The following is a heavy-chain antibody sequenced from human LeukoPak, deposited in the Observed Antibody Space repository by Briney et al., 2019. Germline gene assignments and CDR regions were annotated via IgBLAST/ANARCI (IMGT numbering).Heavy chain of an antibody. D-gene: IGHD3/OR15-3a*01. V-gene: IGHV3-7*01. CDR2: IRPDGSAV. J-gene: IGHJ6*02. Sequence: GGSLRLSCIASGFAFHQHSMSWVRQAPVKGLEWVASIRPDGSAVFYVDSVKGRFTFSRDNAKNSLDLQMNSLRAEDTAVYYCARFGLPYSIDLWGQGTMVTVSS. CDR1: GFAFHQHS. CDR3: ARFGLPYSIDL.